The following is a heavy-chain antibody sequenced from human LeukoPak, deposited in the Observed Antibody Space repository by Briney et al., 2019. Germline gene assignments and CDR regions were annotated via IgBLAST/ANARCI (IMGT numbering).Heavy chain of an antibody. V-gene: IGHV4-31*03. CDR1: GGSISSGGYY. CDR2: IYYSGST. J-gene: IGHJ5*02. Sequence: ASETLSLTCTVSGGSISSGGYYWSWIRQHPGKGLEWIGYIYYSGSTYYNPSLKSRVTISVDTSKNQFSLKLSSVTAADTAVYYCARVSLWSGYFWFDPWGQGTLVTVSS. CDR3: ARVSLWSGYFWFDP. D-gene: IGHD3-3*01.